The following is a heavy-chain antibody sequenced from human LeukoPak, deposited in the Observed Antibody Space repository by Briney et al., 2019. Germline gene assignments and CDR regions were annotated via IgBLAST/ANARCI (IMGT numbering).Heavy chain of an antibody. V-gene: IGHV3-30*18. CDR3: AKEPSSSWYLRFFEY. D-gene: IGHD3-22*01. CDR1: GFSFSLFG. CDR2: ISDDGSEI. Sequence: GGSLRLSCGASGFSFSLFGMKWVRQAPGKGLEWVAVISDDGSEIYYADSVKGRFTISRDKSKNTVYLQMNSVRTEDTAVYHCAKEPSSSWYLRFFEYWGQGTLVTVSS. J-gene: IGHJ4*02.